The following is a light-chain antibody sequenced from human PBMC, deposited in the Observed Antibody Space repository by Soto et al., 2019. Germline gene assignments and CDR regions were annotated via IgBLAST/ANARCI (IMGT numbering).Light chain of an antibody. CDR2: GVN. Sequence: QSALTQPPSASGSPGQSVTISCTGTSSDVGGYNYVSWYQQHPGKAPKLMIYGVNKRPSGVPDRFSGSKSGNTASLTVSGLQAEDEADYYCSSYAGSNNPVVFGGGTKLTVL. CDR1: SSDVGGYNY. CDR3: SSYAGSNNPVV. J-gene: IGLJ2*01. V-gene: IGLV2-8*01.